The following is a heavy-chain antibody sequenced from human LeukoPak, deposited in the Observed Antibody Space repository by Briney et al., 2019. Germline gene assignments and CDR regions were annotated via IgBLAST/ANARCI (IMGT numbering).Heavy chain of an antibody. CDR3: ARERRPLGYDAFDI. CDR2: INPNSGGT. J-gene: IGHJ3*02. Sequence: ASVKVSCKASGYTFTGYYMHWVRQAPGQGLEWMGWINPNSGGTNYAQKFQGRITMTRDTSISTAYMERSRLRSDDTAVYYCARERRPLGYDAFDIWGQGTMVTVSS. D-gene: IGHD1-26*01. V-gene: IGHV1-2*02. CDR1: GYTFTGYY.